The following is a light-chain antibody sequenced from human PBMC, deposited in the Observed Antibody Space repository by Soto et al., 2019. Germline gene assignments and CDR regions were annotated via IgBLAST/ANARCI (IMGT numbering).Light chain of an antibody. V-gene: IGKV3-15*01. Sequence: ETVMTQSPATLSVSPGERATLSCRASQSVSTNLAWYQQKPGQAPRLLIYAASTRATGIPARFSGSGSGTEFTLTISSLQSEDFVVYYCQQYNNWPPWTFDQGTKVDIK. CDR2: AAS. CDR1: QSVSTN. J-gene: IGKJ1*01. CDR3: QQYNNWPPWT.